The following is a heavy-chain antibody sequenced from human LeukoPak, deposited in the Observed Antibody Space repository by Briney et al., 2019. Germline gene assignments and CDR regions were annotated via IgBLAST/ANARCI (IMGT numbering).Heavy chain of an antibody. Sequence: GGSLRLSCAASGFTFSSYEMNWVRQAPGKGLEWVSYISSSGSTIYYAGSVKGRFTISRDNVKNSLYLQMNSLRAEDTAVYYCARDRYCSGGSCYSYYGMDVWGQGTTVTVSS. CDR1: GFTFSSYE. J-gene: IGHJ6*02. V-gene: IGHV3-48*03. CDR2: ISSSGSTI. CDR3: ARDRYCSGGSCYSYYGMDV. D-gene: IGHD2-15*01.